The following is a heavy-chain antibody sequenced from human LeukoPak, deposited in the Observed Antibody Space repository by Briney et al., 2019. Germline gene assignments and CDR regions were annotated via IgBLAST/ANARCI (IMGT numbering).Heavy chain of an antibody. CDR1: GFTFSSYG. V-gene: IGHV3-33*01. J-gene: IGHJ4*02. Sequence: GGSLRLSCAASGFTFSSYGMHWVRQAPGKGLEWVAVIWYDGSNKYYADSVKGRFTISRDNAKNTLYLQMNSLRAEDTAVYYCAREGGSGWYERGYFDYWGQGTLVTVSS. CDR2: IWYDGSNK. D-gene: IGHD6-19*01. CDR3: AREGGSGWYERGYFDY.